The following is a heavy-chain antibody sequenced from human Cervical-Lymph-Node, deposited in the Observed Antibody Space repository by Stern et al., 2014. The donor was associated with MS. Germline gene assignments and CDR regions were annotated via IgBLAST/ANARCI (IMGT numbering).Heavy chain of an antibody. CDR3: AKEFYGFGDYSWFDP. CDR2: INAANTAT. CDR1: GYIFNDYG. D-gene: IGHD4-11*01. V-gene: IGHV1-3*01. J-gene: IGHJ5*02. Sequence: QVQLVESGAEVKKPGASVKVSCKASGYIFNDYGMNWVRQAPGQGLEWIGWINAANTATTYAHELQGRVTITRATSARTGYMDLSRLRSEDTADYYCAKEFYGFGDYSWFDPWGQGTLVTVSS.